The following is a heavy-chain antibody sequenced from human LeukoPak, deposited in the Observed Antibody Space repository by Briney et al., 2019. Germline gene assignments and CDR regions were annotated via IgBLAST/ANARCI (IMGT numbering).Heavy chain of an antibody. V-gene: IGHV3-23*01. CDR1: GFTSSSYA. D-gene: IGHD1-26*01. J-gene: IGHJ4*02. CDR3: AKEGAGSYFDY. CDR2: ISGRGGTT. Sequence: GGSLRLSCAASGFTSSSYAMSWVRQAPGKGLEWVSGISGRGGTTYYVDSVKGRFTISRDNSKNTLYLQMNSLRAEDTAVYCCAKEGAGSYFDYWGQGTLVTVSS.